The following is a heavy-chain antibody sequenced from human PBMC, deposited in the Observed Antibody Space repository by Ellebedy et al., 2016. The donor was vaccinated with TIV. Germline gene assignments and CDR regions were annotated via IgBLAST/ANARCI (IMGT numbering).Heavy chain of an antibody. D-gene: IGHD3-3*02. CDR3: ASSPIWAFRRRYFDL. V-gene: IGHV4-59*08. Sequence: MPSETLSLTCTVSGGSISSYYWSWIRQPPGKGLEWIGYIYYSGSNNYNPSLKSRVTLSVDTAKNQFSLNLSSVTAADTAVYYCASSPIWAFRRRYFDLWGRGTLVTVSS. J-gene: IGHJ2*01. CDR2: IYYSGSN. CDR1: GGSISSYY.